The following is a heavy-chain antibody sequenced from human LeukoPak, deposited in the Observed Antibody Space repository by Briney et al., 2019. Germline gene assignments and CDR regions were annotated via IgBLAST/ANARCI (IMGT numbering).Heavy chain of an antibody. D-gene: IGHD3-10*01. V-gene: IGHV6-1*01. Sequence: SQTLSLTCAISGDSVSSNSAAWNWIRQSPSRGLEWLGRTSYRSKWYNDYAVSVKSRITINPDTSKNQFSLQLNSVTPEDTAVYYCARARYYGSGSSYNWFDPWGQGTLVTVSS. CDR3: ARARYYGSGSSYNWFDP. CDR1: GDSVSSNSAA. J-gene: IGHJ5*02. CDR2: TSYRSKWYN.